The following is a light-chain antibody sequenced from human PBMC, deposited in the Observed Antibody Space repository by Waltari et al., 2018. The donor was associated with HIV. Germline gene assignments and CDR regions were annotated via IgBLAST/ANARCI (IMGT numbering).Light chain of an antibody. Sequence: DIVMTQSPLSLPVTPGEPASISCRSSQNLLDSNGYTYLDWYLQKPGQSPQLLIYLGSNRASGVPDRFSGSGSGTDFTLDISRVEAEDVGVYYCMQRLQTPQVTFGGGTKVEIK. CDR2: LGS. J-gene: IGKJ4*01. CDR3: MQRLQTPQVT. CDR1: QNLLDSNGYTY. V-gene: IGKV2-28*01.